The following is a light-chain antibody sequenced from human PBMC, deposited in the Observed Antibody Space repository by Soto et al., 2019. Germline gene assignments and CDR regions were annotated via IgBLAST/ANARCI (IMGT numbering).Light chain of an antibody. CDR3: AAWDDSLSGPVV. J-gene: IGLJ2*01. CDR1: SSNIGSNY. V-gene: IGLV1-47*01. Sequence: QLVLTQPPSASGTPGQRVTISCSGSSSNIGSNYVYWYQQLPGTAPKLLIYRNNQWPSGVPDRFSGSKSGTSASLAISGLRSEDEADYYCAAWDDSLSGPVVFGGGTKLTVL. CDR2: RNN.